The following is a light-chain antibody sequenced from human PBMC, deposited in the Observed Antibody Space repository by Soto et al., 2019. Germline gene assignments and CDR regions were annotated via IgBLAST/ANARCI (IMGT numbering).Light chain of an antibody. CDR1: QSVRSDY. J-gene: IGKJ4*01. CDR3: QQYGSSPLT. V-gene: IGKV3-20*01. CDR2: GAS. Sequence: EIVLTQSPGTLSLSPGERATLSCRASQSVRSDYLAWYQQKPGQAPRLHIYGASTRATGIPDRFTGSGSGTDFTLTISRLEPEDFAVYYCQQYGSSPLTFGGGTKGDIK.